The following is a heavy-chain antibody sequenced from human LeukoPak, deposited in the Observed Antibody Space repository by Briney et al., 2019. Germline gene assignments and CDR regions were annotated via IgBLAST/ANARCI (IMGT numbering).Heavy chain of an antibody. D-gene: IGHD6-13*01. CDR2: ISWNSGSI. Sequence: GRSLRLSCAASGFTFDDYAMHWVRQAPGKGLEWVSGISWNSGSIGYADSVKGRFTISRDNAKNSLYLQMNSLRAEDTALYYCAKGAVIAAAGTPPDYWGQGTLVTVSS. CDR3: AKGAVIAAAGTPPDY. CDR1: GFTFDDYA. J-gene: IGHJ4*02. V-gene: IGHV3-9*01.